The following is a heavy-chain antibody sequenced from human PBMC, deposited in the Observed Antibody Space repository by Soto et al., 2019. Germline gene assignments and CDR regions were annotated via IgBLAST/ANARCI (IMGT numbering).Heavy chain of an antibody. Sequence: EVQLVESGGGLVQPGGSLRLSCAASGFRFSDYYMDWVRQAPGKGLEWVARSRNRTRSYSTDYAASVKGRFTISRDDSKRSVYLQMNSLKTEDTAVYYCARGLPDFDYWGQGILVTVSS. D-gene: IGHD5-18*01. V-gene: IGHV3-72*01. CDR3: ARGLPDFDY. J-gene: IGHJ4*02. CDR1: GFRFSDYY. CDR2: SRNRTRSYST.